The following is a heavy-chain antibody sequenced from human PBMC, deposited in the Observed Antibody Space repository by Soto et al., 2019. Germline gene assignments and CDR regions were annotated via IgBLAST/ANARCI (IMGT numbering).Heavy chain of an antibody. D-gene: IGHD6-19*01. CDR2: ISPGGDRI. CDR3: TKRGDSAGWGVDF. Sequence: EVQLVESGGGLVQPGGSLRLSCVASGFMFDSYAMNWVRQAPGKGLEWVSYISPGGDRIYYAESLKGRITISRDNARNSLSLQINILSDEDTAGYYCTKRGDSAGWGVDFWGQGTLVTVSS. V-gene: IGHV3-48*02. J-gene: IGHJ4*02. CDR1: GFMFDSYA.